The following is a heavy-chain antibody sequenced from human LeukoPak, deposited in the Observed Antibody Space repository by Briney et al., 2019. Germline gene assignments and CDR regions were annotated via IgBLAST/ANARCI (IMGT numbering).Heavy chain of an antibody. D-gene: IGHD3-9*01. Sequence: GGSLRLSCAASGFTFSSYAMHWVRQAPGKGLEWVAVISYDGSNKYYADSVKGRFTISRDNSKNTLYLQMNSLRAEDTAVYHCARAVSKILTGPRGYNWFDPWGQGTLVTVSS. J-gene: IGHJ5*02. CDR2: ISYDGSNK. V-gene: IGHV3-30*04. CDR3: ARAVSKILTGPRGYNWFDP. CDR1: GFTFSSYA.